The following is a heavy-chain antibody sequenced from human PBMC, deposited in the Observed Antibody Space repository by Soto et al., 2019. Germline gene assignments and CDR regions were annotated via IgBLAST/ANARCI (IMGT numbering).Heavy chain of an antibody. V-gene: IGHV4-59*08. CDR1: GGSINSYY. J-gene: IGHJ3*01. CDR3: ARHSPLVAGGAFEF. Sequence: PSETLSLTCTVSGGSINSYYWSWIRQPPGKGLEWIGYIYYSGSTNYNPSLKNRNNISVDTSRNQLSLKLTSETATDMSLYYCARHSPLVAGGAFEFWGQGMMVTVSS. CDR2: IYYSGST. D-gene: IGHD6-13*01.